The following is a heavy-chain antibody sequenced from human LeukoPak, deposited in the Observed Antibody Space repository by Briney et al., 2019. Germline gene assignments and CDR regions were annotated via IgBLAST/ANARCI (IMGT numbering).Heavy chain of an antibody. CDR2: IIPIFGTA. Sequence: AASVKVSCKASGGTFSSYAISWVRQAPGQGLEWMGGIIPIFGTANYAQKFQGRVTITADESTSTAYMELSSLRSEDTAVYYCAGGYSYGHFDYWGQGILVTVSS. J-gene: IGHJ4*02. CDR1: GGTFSSYA. CDR3: AGGYSYGHFDY. D-gene: IGHD5-18*01. V-gene: IGHV1-69*13.